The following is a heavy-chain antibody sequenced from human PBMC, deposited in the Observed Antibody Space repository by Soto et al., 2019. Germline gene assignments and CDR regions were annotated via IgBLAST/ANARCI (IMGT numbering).Heavy chain of an antibody. CDR1: GGSISSSNW. Sequence: SETLSLTRAVSGGSISSSNWWSWVRQPPGKGLEWIGEIYHSGSTNNNPSLKSRVTISVDKSKNQSSLNLSSVTAADTAVYYCARIQSIPSLDPWGQGTLVTVSS. CDR3: ARIQSIPSLDP. CDR2: IYHSGST. V-gene: IGHV4-4*02. J-gene: IGHJ5*02. D-gene: IGHD2-2*02.